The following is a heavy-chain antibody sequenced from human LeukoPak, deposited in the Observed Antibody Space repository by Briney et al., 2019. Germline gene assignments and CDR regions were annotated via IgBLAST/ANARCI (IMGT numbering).Heavy chain of an antibody. CDR2: IYSGGNT. Sequence: GGSLRLSCAASGFTFSSHGMSWVRQAPGKGLEWVSVIYSGGNTYYADSVKGRFTIYRDNSKNTLYLQMNSLRAEDTAVYYCARNFISMVRGVIITTYFDYWGQGTLVTVSS. J-gene: IGHJ4*02. CDR3: ARNFISMVRGVIITTYFDY. V-gene: IGHV3-53*01. D-gene: IGHD3-10*01. CDR1: GFTFSSHG.